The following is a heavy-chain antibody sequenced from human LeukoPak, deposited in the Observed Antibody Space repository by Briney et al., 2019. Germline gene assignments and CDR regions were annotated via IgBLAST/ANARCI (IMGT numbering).Heavy chain of an antibody. V-gene: IGHV3-23*01. CDR3: AKDGVQTYYYDSSGSPISYFDY. Sequence: GGSLRLSCAASGFTFSSYAMSWARQAPGKGLEWVSAISGSGGSTYYADSVKGRFTISRDNSKNTLYLQMNSLRAEDTAVYYCAKDGVQTYYYDSSGSPISYFDYWGQGTLVTVSS. CDR2: ISGSGGST. CDR1: GFTFSSYA. J-gene: IGHJ4*02. D-gene: IGHD3-22*01.